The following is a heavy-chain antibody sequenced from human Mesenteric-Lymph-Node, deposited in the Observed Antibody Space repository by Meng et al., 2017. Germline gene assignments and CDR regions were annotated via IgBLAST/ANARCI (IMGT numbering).Heavy chain of an antibody. CDR3: AKDYYSDYVCDY. CDR2: IIPIFGTA. Sequence: QVQLVESGAEVKKPGASVKVPCKASGGTFSSYAISWVRQAPGQGLEWMGGIIPIFGTANYAQKFQGRVTITADKSTSTAYMELSSLISDDTAVYYCAKDYYSDYVCDYWGQGTLVTVSS. CDR1: GGTFSSYA. D-gene: IGHD4-11*01. J-gene: IGHJ4*02. V-gene: IGHV1-69*06.